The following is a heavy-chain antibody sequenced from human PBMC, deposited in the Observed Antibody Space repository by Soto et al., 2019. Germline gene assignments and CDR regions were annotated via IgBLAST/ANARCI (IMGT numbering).Heavy chain of an antibody. CDR3: SRSAGQLVLASDI. CDR1: GDSVSSNSAA. CDR2: TYYRSKWYN. V-gene: IGHV6-1*01. J-gene: IGHJ3*02. D-gene: IGHD6-6*01. Sequence: PSQTLSLTCAISGDSVSSNSAAWNWIRQSPSRGLKWLGRTYYRSKWYNDYAVSVKSRITINPDTSKNQFSLRLNSVTPEYTAVYYCSRSAGQLVLASDIWGTGTMVTVSS.